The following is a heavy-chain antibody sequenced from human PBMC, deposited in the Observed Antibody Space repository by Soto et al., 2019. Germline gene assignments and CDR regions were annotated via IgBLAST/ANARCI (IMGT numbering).Heavy chain of an antibody. Sequence: QVHLVQSGGEVKKPGTSVKVSCKASRYTFNSHGISWVRQAPGQGLEWMGWINTYSGKTNYAQKFQGRVTMTTPTHTNTTYLELRSLRSGDTAVNYCARGPGGATKPYYYYAMDVWGQGTPITVSS. J-gene: IGHJ6*01. D-gene: IGHD3-16*01. CDR2: INTYSGKT. CDR3: ARGPGGATKPYYYYAMDV. V-gene: IGHV1-18*04. CDR1: RYTFNSHG.